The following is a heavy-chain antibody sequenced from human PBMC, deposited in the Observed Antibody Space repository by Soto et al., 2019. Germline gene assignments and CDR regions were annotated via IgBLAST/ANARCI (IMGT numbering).Heavy chain of an antibody. CDR2: ISFDGNIK. D-gene: IGHD5-12*01. V-gene: IGHV3-30*03. J-gene: IGHJ4*02. CDR3: VRDYGSTKVARTGFFDF. Sequence: QVQLVESGGGMVQPGKSLRLSCAASGFTFSRYGMYWVRQAPGKGLEWVATISFDGNIKLYADSGRGRFTFSRDNSKNTLYLQMNSLRPDDAGVFYCVRDYGSTKVARTGFFDFWGQGTLVTVSS. CDR1: GFTFSRYG.